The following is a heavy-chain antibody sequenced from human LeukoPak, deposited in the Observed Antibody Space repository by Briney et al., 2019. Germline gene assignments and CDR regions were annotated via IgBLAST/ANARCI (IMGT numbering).Heavy chain of an antibody. CDR2: INPSGGST. CDR1: GYTFTSYY. Sequence: ASVKVSCKASGYTFTSYYMHWVRQAPGQGLEWMGIINPSGGSTSYAQKFQGRVTMTRDTSTSTVYMELSGLRSEDTAVYYCAREPSGEDFWSGYLIDYWGQGTLVTVSS. V-gene: IGHV1-46*03. J-gene: IGHJ4*02. D-gene: IGHD3-3*01. CDR3: AREPSGEDFWSGYLIDY.